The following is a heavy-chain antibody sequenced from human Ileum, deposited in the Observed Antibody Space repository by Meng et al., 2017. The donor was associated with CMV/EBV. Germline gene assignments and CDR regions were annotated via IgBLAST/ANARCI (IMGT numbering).Heavy chain of an antibody. D-gene: IGHD3-10*01. Sequence: GESLKISCTASGFTFSSYAMSWVRQAAGKGPEWVSGITDSGDNTYYADSVRGRFTISRDNSKNTLYLQMNSLRPEDTAVYYCARDRYGVVRGVGFWGQGTLVTVSS. CDR2: ITDSGDNT. J-gene: IGHJ4*02. V-gene: IGHV3-23*01. CDR1: GFTFSSYA. CDR3: ARDRYGVVRGVGF.